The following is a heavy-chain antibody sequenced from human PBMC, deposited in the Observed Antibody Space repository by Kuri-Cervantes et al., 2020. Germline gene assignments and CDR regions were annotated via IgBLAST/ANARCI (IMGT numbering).Heavy chain of an antibody. CDR3: AKERPHYYYMDV. CDR2: ITVVGGIT. CDR1: GFSLSSYA. J-gene: IGHJ6*03. V-gene: IGHV3-23*01. Sequence: ETLSLTCAASGFSLSSYAMSWVRQAPGKGLEWVSSITVVGGITYYADSVKGRFAVSRDSSNNTFYLQMNSLRADDTAIYYCAKERPHYYYMDVWGKGTTVTVSS.